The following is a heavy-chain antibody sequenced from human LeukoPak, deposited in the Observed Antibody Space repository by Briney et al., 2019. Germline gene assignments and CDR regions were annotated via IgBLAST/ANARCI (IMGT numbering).Heavy chain of an antibody. D-gene: IGHD6-13*01. J-gene: IGHJ5*02. CDR1: GGSISSSRYY. V-gene: IGHV4-39*07. CDR2: IYHSWCT. Sequence: SETLSLTCTVSGGSISSSRYYWGWIRQPPGKGLEWLGNIYHSWCTYYNPSLKSRLTISVDTSKNQFSLKLTSVTAAETAVYYCASQQQLVLLDWFDPWGQGTLVTVSS. CDR3: ASQQQLVLLDWFDP.